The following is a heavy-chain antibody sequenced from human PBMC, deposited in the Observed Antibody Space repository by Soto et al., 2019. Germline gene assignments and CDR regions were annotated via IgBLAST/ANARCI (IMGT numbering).Heavy chain of an antibody. CDR1: GGSIRSYY. D-gene: IGHD2-2*01. V-gene: IGHV4-59*08. J-gene: IGHJ6*03. CDR2: IYYTGST. Sequence: SETLSLTCTVSGGSIRSYYWSWIRQPPGKGLEWIGYIYYTGSTNYNPSLKSRVTISVDTSKNQFSLKLSSVSAADTAVYYCARSRVVVVPTADYYYVDVWGKGTTVTVSS. CDR3: ARSRVVVVPTADYYYVDV.